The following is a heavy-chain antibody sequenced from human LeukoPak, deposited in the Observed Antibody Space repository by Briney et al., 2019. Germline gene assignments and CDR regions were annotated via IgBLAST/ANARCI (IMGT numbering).Heavy chain of an antibody. CDR2: IYYSGST. D-gene: IGHD4-17*01. V-gene: IGHV4-59*08. CDR3: ARHPGNDFGDYETD. Sequence: PSGTLSLTCTVSGGYISNNYWSWIRQPPGKGLEWIGYIYYSGSTNYNPSLKSRVTISVDTSKNQFSLKLSSVTATDTAVYYCARHPGNDFGDYETDWGQGTLVTVSS. J-gene: IGHJ4*02. CDR1: GGYISNNY.